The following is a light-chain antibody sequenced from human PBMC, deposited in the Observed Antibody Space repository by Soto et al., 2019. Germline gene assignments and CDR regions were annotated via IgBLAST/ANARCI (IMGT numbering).Light chain of an antibody. CDR1: QSVSPW. Sequence: IQLNQSPSTLSASVEDRMTITCRASQSVSPWLAWYQQKPGKAPKLLIYDASNLESGVPSRFSGSGSGTQFTLTISSLQPDDFATYYCQQYNDFYSFGQGTKVDIK. J-gene: IGKJ2*01. CDR3: QQYNDFYS. CDR2: DAS. V-gene: IGKV1-5*01.